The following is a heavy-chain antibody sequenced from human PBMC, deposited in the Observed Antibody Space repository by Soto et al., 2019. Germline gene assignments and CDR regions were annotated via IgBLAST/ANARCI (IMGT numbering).Heavy chain of an antibody. CDR3: ARDAYYDMGV. J-gene: IGHJ6*02. CDR1: GFTFSTYW. CDR2: INSDGSTT. Sequence: EVQLVESGGGLVQPGGSLRLSCAASGFTFSTYWMHWVRQAPGKGLVWVSRINSDGSTTNYADSVKGRFTISRDNAKNTRYLQMNSLRAEDTAVYYCARDAYYDMGVWGQGTTDTVSS. V-gene: IGHV3-74*01.